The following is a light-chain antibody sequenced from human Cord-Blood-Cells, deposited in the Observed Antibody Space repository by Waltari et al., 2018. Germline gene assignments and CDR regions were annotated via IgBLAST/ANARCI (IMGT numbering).Light chain of an antibody. CDR2: KAS. J-gene: IGKJ5*01. Sequence: DMHKIQSPSTLFASLGDRVSITCRDSQSIRSWLNWYQQKPGKAPKLLIYKASSLESGVPSRFSGSGSGTEFTLTISSLQPDDFATYYCQQYNSYPITFGQGTRLEIK. V-gene: IGKV1-5*03. CDR1: QSIRSW. CDR3: QQYNSYPIT.